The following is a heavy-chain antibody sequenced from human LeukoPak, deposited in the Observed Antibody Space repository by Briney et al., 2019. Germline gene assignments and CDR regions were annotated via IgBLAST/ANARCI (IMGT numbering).Heavy chain of an antibody. J-gene: IGHJ1*01. Sequence: PGGSLRLSCAASGFTFSSYAMSWVRQAPGKGLEWVSAISGSGGSTYYADSVKGRFTISRDNSKNTLYLQMNSLRAEDTAVYYCARAGEGTERQYFQHWGQGTLVTVSS. V-gene: IGHV3-23*01. CDR2: ISGSGGST. CDR1: GFTFSSYA. CDR3: ARAGEGTERQYFQH. D-gene: IGHD3-16*01.